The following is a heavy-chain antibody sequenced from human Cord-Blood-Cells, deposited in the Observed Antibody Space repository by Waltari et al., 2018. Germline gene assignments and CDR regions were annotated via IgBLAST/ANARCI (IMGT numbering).Heavy chain of an antibody. CDR3: ARQYDFWSGYYDY. Sequence: QLQLQESGPGLVKPSETLSLTCTVSGGSISSSSYYWGWIRQPPGKGLEWIGSIYYSGSTYANPSLKSRVTISVDTSKNQFSLKLSSVTAADTAVYYCARQYDFWSGYYDYWGQGTLVTVSS. CDR2: IYYSGST. D-gene: IGHD3-3*01. V-gene: IGHV4-39*01. CDR1: GGSISSSSYY. J-gene: IGHJ4*02.